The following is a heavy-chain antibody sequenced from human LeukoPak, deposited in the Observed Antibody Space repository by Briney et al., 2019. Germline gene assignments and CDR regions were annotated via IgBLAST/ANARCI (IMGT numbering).Heavy chain of an antibody. CDR2: ISSSSSYI. V-gene: IGHV3-21*01. CDR3: ARDFRAVAGSFDY. D-gene: IGHD6-19*01. CDR1: GFTFNKYP. J-gene: IGHJ4*02. Sequence: GGSLRLSCAVSGFTFNKYPMNWVRQAPGKGLEWVSSISSSSSYIYYADSVKGRFTISRDNAKNSLYLQMNSLRAEDTAVYYCARDFRAVAGSFDYWGQGTLVTVSS.